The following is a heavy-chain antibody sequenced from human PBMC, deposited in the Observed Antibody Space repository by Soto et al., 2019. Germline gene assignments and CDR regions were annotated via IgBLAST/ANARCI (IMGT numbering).Heavy chain of an antibody. V-gene: IGHV2-70*01. D-gene: IGHD6-19*01. CDR1: GFSLSTSGRC. J-gene: IGHJ4*02. Sequence: SGPTLVNPTQTLTLTCTVSGFSLSTSGRCVSWIRQPPGKALEWLALIDWGDEKYYSTSLKTRLTISKDTSKNQAVLTMTNMDPVDTATYYCARIRNTRGSGWYYFDYWGQGTLVTVSS. CDR3: ARIRNTRGSGWYYFDY. CDR2: IDWGDEK.